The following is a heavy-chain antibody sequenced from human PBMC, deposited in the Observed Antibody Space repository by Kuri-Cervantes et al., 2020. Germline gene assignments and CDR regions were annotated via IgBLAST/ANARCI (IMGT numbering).Heavy chain of an antibody. CDR3: AKKAQVTTSTGLFDY. V-gene: IGHV3-30*18. J-gene: IGHJ4*02. CDR1: GFFFRDYG. CDR2: ISYDGSNK. D-gene: IGHD4-17*01. Sequence: GSLRLSCSAFGFFFRDYGMHWVRQAPGKGLEWVAVISYDGSNKYYADSVKGRFTISRDNSKNTLYLQMNSLRTEDTAVYYCAKKAQVTTSTGLFDYWGQGTLVTVSS.